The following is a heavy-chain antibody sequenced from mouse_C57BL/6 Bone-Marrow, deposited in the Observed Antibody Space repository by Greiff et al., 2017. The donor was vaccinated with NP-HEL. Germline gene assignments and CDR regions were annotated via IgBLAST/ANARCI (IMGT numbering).Heavy chain of an antibody. CDR1: GFTFSSYA. J-gene: IGHJ3*01. Sequence: EVKLQESGEGLVKPGGSLKLSCAASGFTFSSYAMSWVRQTPEKRLEWVAYISSGGDYIYYADTVKGRFTISRDNARNTLYLQMSSLKSEDTAMYYCTRGSSYGFAYWGQGTLVTVSA. D-gene: IGHD1-1*01. CDR2: ISSGGDYI. CDR3: TRGSSYGFAY. V-gene: IGHV5-9-1*02.